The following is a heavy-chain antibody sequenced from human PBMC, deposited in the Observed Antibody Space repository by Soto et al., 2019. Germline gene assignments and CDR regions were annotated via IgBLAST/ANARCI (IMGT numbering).Heavy chain of an antibody. Sequence: QLQLQESGPGLVKPSETLSLTCTVSGGSISSSSYYWGWIHQPPGKGLEWIGSIYYSGSTYYNPSLKSRVTISVDTSKNQFSLKLSSVTAADTAVYYCARPPDYGDYGTAPGNYWYFDLWGRGTLVTVSS. D-gene: IGHD4-17*01. CDR3: ARPPDYGDYGTAPGNYWYFDL. CDR1: GGSISSSSYY. J-gene: IGHJ2*01. V-gene: IGHV4-39*01. CDR2: IYYSGST.